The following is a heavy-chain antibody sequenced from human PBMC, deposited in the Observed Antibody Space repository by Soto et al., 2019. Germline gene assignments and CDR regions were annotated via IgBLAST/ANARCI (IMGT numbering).Heavy chain of an antibody. CDR3: GGKNYDSSGYFDY. CDR2: INPSGGST. V-gene: IGHV1-46*01. D-gene: IGHD3-22*01. J-gene: IGHJ4*02. Sequence: AASVNVSCKSSGYTFTSYYIHWGRQAPGQGLECMGIINPSGGSTSYAQKFQGRVTMTRDTSTSTVYMELSSLRSEDTAVYYCGGKNYDSSGYFDYWGQGTLVTVS. CDR1: GYTFTSYY.